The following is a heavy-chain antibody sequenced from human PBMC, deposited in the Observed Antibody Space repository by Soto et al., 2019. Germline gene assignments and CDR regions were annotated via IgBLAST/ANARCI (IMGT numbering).Heavy chain of an antibody. J-gene: IGHJ6*02. CDR3: ARGGLQHALEV. V-gene: IGHV1-18*01. CDR2: ISPYSGNT. Sequence: ASVKVSCQTSGYNFIDYGVNWVRQAPGHGLEWMGWISPYSGNTSYAQKFQGRVTMTTDTSATTAYMELGSLRAEDTAVYYCARGGLQHALEVWGQGSTVTVSS. D-gene: IGHD6-13*01. CDR1: GYNFIDYG.